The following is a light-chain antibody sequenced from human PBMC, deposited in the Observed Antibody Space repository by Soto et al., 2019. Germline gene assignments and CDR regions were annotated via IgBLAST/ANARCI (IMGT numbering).Light chain of an antibody. Sequence: EVVMNQSPLSLPVTPGQPASISCRSSQSLVHSDGNTYLNWFQQRPGQSSRRLIYKVSNRDAGVPDRCSGSGSGTDFTLEISMVEADGVGVYYCMDGALWPPTFGQGIKVEIK. CDR3: MDGALWPPT. V-gene: IGKV2-30*02. J-gene: IGKJ1*01. CDR1: QSLVHSDGNTY. CDR2: KVS.